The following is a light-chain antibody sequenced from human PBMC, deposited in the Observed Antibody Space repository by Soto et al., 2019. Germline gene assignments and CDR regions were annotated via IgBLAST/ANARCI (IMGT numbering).Light chain of an antibody. V-gene: IGKV1-17*01. Sequence: DIQMTQSPSSLSASVGDRVTTTCRASQGIGNDLGWFQQKPGKAPKRLIYAASSLQSGVPSRFSGSRSGTEFTLTISSLQPEDFGTYYCLQHNSFPFTFGQGTKLDIK. J-gene: IGKJ2*01. CDR3: LQHNSFPFT. CDR2: AAS. CDR1: QGIGND.